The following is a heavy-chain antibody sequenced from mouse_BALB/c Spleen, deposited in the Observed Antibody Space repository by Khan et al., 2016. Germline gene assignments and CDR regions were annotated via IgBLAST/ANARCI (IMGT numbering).Heavy chain of an antibody. CDR2: IHYSGST. CDR1: GYSIRSGYS. Sequence: EVQLQESGPDLVKPSQSLSLTCTVTGYSIRSGYSWHWIRQFPGNKLEWMAYIHYSGSTNYNPSLKSRISITRDTSKNQFFLQLISVTTEDTATYYCTRGDYYGSGYLGQGTTLTVSS. CDR3: TRGDYYGSGY. V-gene: IGHV3-1*02. D-gene: IGHD1-1*01. J-gene: IGHJ2*01.